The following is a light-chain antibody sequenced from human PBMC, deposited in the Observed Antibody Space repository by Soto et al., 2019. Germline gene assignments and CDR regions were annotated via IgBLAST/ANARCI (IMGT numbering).Light chain of an antibody. Sequence: QSALTQPASVSGSPGQSVTISCTGTSSDFGIYKFVSWYQHHPGQVPKVIIYEPSKRPSGVSDRCCGSKSGSTASLTMSGLQAEGEADYCCFSVRSTSTHLFGSGTKVAVL. V-gene: IGLV2-14*02. J-gene: IGLJ1*01. CDR2: EPS. CDR1: SSDFGIYKF. CDR3: FSVRSTSTHL.